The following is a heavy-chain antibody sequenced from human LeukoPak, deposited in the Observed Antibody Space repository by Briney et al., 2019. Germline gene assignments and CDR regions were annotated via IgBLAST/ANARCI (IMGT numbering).Heavy chain of an antibody. CDR2: IYPGDSDT. J-gene: IGHJ5*02. CDR3: ARWIAAPELGGFDP. D-gene: IGHD6-6*01. Sequence: GESLKISCKGSGYSFTSYWIGWVRPMPGEGLEWMWIIYPGDSDTRYSPSFQGQVTISADKSISTAYLQWSSLKASDTAMYYCARWIAAPELGGFDPWGQGTLVTVSS. CDR1: GYSFTSYW. V-gene: IGHV5-51*01.